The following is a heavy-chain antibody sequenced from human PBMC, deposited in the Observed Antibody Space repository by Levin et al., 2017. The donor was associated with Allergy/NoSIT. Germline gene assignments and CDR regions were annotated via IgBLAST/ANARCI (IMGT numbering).Heavy chain of an antibody. Sequence: PGGSLRLSCAASGFTFSNAWMSWVRQAPGKGLEWVGRIKSKTDGGTTDYAAPVKGRFTISRDDSKNTLYLQMNSLKTEDTAVYYCTTHFDWDKLFDYWGQGTLVTVSS. D-gene: IGHD3-9*01. CDR1: GFTFSNAW. J-gene: IGHJ4*02. V-gene: IGHV3-15*01. CDR2: IKSKTDGGTT. CDR3: TTHFDWDKLFDY.